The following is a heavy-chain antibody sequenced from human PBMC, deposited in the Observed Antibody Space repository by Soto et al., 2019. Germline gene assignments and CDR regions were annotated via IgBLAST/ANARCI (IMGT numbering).Heavy chain of an antibody. CDR3: ARPSGSYLFYFDS. CDR2: IYYNEGT. J-gene: IGHJ4*02. V-gene: IGHV4-39*01. D-gene: IGHD1-26*01. CDR1: GGSISSSSYY. Sequence: QLQLQESGPGLVKPSETLSLTCTVSGGSISSSSYYWGWIRQPPGKGLEWIGSIYYNEGTSYNTALKSRVTISEDTSKNQFPLKLSSVTAADTAVYYCARPSGSYLFYFDSWGQGTLVTVSS.